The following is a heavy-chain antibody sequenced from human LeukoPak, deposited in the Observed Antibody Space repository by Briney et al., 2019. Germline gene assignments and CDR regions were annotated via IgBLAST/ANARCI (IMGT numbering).Heavy chain of an antibody. D-gene: IGHD2-15*01. CDR1: GFTFSSYW. CDR3: ATDPPTFYFDY. V-gene: IGHV3-7*01. CDR2: IKQDGSEE. Sequence: GGSLRLSCAASGFTFSSYWMSWVRQAPGQGLEWVANIKQDGSEEYYVDSVKGRFTISRDNAKNSLYLQMNSLRAEDTAVYFCATDPPTFYFDYWGQGSLVTVSS. J-gene: IGHJ4*02.